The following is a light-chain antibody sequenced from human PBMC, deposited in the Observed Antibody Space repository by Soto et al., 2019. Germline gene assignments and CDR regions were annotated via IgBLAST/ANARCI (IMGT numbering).Light chain of an antibody. V-gene: IGKV1-5*03. Sequence: DIQMTQFPSTLFASVGDKGTNTCRASQSISSWLAWYQQKPGKAPKLLIYKASSLESGVPSRFSGSGSGTEFTLTISSLQPDDFATYYCQQYNSYWTFGQGTKVDIK. J-gene: IGKJ1*01. CDR2: KAS. CDR1: QSISSW. CDR3: QQYNSYWT.